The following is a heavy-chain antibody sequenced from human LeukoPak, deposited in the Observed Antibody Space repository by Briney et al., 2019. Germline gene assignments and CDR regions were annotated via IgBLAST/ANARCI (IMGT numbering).Heavy chain of an antibody. CDR1: GGSISSSNYY. CDR2: IYTSEST. Sequence: PSETLSLTCSVSGGSISSSNYYWSWLRQPAGKGLEWIGRIYTSESTNYNPSLKSRVTISVDTSRNQFSLKLSSVTAADTAVYYCARGLWFGDENPPYFDYWGQGILVTVSS. V-gene: IGHV4-61*02. J-gene: IGHJ4*02. CDR3: ARGLWFGDENPPYFDY. D-gene: IGHD3-10*01.